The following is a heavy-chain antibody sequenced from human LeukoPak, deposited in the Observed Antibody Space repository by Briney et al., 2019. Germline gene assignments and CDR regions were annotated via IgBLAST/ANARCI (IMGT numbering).Heavy chain of an antibody. J-gene: IGHJ3*02. Sequence: GGSLRLSCAASGFTFDDYAMHWVRQAPGKGLEWVSLISGDGGSTYYADSVKGRFTISRDNAKNSLYLQMNSLRAEDTAVYYCATLWGGAFDIWGQGTMVTVSS. CDR3: ATLWGGAFDI. D-gene: IGHD2/OR15-2a*01. CDR1: GFTFDDYA. V-gene: IGHV3-43*02. CDR2: ISGDGGST.